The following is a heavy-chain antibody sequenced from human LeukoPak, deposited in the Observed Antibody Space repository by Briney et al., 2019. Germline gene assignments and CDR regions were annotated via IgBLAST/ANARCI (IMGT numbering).Heavy chain of an antibody. CDR1: GGSINGYF. CDR3: ARSARVEPGTGYYFDS. Sequence: PSETLSLTCTVSGGSINGYFWSWMRQPAGKGLEWIGRILTNGNTDYNPSLNSRATMSMDTSRNQFSLKLRSVSAADTAVYYCARSARVEPGTGYYFDSWGRGTLVTVSS. CDR2: ILTNGNT. J-gene: IGHJ4*02. D-gene: IGHD2-15*01. V-gene: IGHV4-4*07.